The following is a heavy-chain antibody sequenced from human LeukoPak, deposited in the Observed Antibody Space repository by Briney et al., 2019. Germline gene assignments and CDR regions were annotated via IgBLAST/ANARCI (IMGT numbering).Heavy chain of an antibody. CDR3: AKPLAVVTSNYFGIGF. CDR2: LSGSGGDT. Sequence: PWGSLCLTCAASEFTLSIYAMSWVRQAPGKGLEWVSFLSGSGGDTYYADSVKGRFTISRDNSKNTLYLQMNSLRADDTAVYYCAKPLAVVTSNYFGIGFWGQGTTVTVSS. V-gene: IGHV3-23*01. J-gene: IGHJ6*02. CDR1: EFTLSIYA. D-gene: IGHD4-23*01.